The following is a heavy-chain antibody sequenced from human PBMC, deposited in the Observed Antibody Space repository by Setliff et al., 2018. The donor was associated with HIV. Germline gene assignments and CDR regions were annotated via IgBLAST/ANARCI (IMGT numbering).Heavy chain of an antibody. V-gene: IGHV3-33*06. J-gene: IGHJ4*02. D-gene: IGHD3-3*01. CDR2: IWYDASKK. CDR1: GFTFNSYG. CDR3: VKDVVKFWSGSGALDF. Sequence: GESLKISCAASGFTFNSYGMHWVRQAPGKGPEWVALIWYDASKKEYAESVKGRFNILRDDSKKTVDLQMNSLRADDTAVYYCVKDVVKFWSGSGALDFWGPGTLVTVSS.